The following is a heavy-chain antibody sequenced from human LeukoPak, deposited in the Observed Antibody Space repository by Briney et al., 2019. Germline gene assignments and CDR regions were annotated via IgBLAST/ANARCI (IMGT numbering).Heavy chain of an antibody. CDR1: GYTFTGYY. D-gene: IGHD3-9*01. CDR2: INPNSGGT. J-gene: IGHJ5*02. CDR3: ARVAYYDILTGHLNWFDP. Sequence: GASVKVSCKASGYTFTGYYMHWVRQAPGQGLEWMGWINPNSGGTNYAQKFQGRVTLTRDTSISTAYMELSRLRSDDTAVYYCARVAYYDILTGHLNWFDPWGQGTLVTVSS. V-gene: IGHV1-2*02.